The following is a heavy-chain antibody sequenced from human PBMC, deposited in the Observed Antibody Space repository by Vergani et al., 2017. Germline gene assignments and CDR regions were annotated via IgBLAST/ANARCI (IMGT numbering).Heavy chain of an antibody. CDR1: GYTFTSYD. V-gene: IGHV1-8*01. CDR3: AARPSYDFWSGARGYYYYMDV. Sequence: QVQLVQSGAEVKKPGASVKVSCKASGYTFTSYDINWVRQATGQGLEWMGWMNPNSGNTGYAQKFQGRVTMTRNTSISTAYMELSSLRSADTAVYYCAARPSYDFWSGARGYYYYMDVWGKGTTVTVSS. J-gene: IGHJ6*03. D-gene: IGHD3-3*01. CDR2: MNPNSGNT.